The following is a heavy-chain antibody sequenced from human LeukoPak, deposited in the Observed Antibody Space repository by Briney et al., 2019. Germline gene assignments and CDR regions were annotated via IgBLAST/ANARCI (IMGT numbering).Heavy chain of an antibody. CDR1: GFTSSSYA. V-gene: IGHV3-48*01. D-gene: IGHD3-16*01. CDR3: ACSRSKGGYDWFDP. Sequence: GGSLRLSCAASGFTSSSYAVSWVRQAPGKGLEWVSYISSSSSTIYYADSVKGRFTISRDNAKNSLYLQMNSLRAEDTAVYYCACSRSKGGYDWFDPWGQGTLVTVSS. CDR2: ISSSSSTI. J-gene: IGHJ5*02.